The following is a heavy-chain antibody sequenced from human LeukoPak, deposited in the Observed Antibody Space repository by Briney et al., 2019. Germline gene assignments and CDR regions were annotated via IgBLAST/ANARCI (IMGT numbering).Heavy chain of an antibody. V-gene: IGHV3-72*01. CDR1: GFTLSEHY. CDR2: SRNKANGYTT. J-gene: IGHJ4*02. CDR3: VRGKNGFDN. D-gene: IGHD2-8*01. Sequence: GGSLRLSCAASGFTLSEHYMVWVRQVPGKGLEWLGRSRNKANGYTTDYAASVKGRFTVSRDESRSSLFLQMNNVETEDTALYYCVRGKNGFDNWGQGTLVTVSS.